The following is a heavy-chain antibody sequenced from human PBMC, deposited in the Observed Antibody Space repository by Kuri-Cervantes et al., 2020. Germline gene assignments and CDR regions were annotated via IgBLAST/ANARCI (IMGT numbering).Heavy chain of an antibody. J-gene: IGHJ6*02. V-gene: IGHV3-74*01. D-gene: IGHD2-2*01. CDR3: ARDLRYCSSTSCFAFYGMDV. Sequence: GESLKISCAASGFTFSSYWMHWVRQAPGKGLVWVSRINNDGRSTSYADSVKGRFTIPRDNAKNTLYLQMNSLRAEDTAVYYCARDLRYCSSTSCFAFYGMDVWGQGTTVTVSS. CDR2: INNDGRST. CDR1: GFTFSSYW.